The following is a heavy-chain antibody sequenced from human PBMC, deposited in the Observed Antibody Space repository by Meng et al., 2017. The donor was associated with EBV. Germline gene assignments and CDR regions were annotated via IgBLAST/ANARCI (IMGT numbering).Heavy chain of an antibody. J-gene: IGHJ4*02. Sequence: QVQFVQSGAEVKKPGSSVKVSCKTSRGTSRSDAVSWVRQAPGQGLEWMGGLIPMSDAPHYAQKFQGRVTMTADESTNTHYMDLSGLRFEDTAVYYCASESGRGFTPDYWGQGTLVTVSS. D-gene: IGHD3-10*01. V-gene: IGHV1-69*01. CDR1: RGTSRSDA. CDR3: ASESGRGFTPDY. CDR2: LIPMSDAP.